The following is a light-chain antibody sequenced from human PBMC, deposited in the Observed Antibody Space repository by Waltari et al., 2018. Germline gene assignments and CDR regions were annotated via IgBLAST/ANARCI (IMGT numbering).Light chain of an antibody. CDR2: YDG. CDR1: DIGDKS. CDR3: QVWDSTSDRPV. V-gene: IGLV3-21*04. J-gene: IGLJ3*02. Sequence: SYVLTQPPSVSVAPGQTARLPCGGTDIGDKSTHRYQQKPGRAPLLVIYYDGARASGIPERFAGSSSANTATLTIDRVEDGDEADYYCQVWDSTSDRPVFGGGTRLTVL.